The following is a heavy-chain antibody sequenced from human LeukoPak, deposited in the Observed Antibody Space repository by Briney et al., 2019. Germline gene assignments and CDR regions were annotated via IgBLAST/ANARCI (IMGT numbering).Heavy chain of an antibody. CDR3: ARASHYYDSSGYSFDY. J-gene: IGHJ4*02. Sequence: ASVKVSCKASGYTFTSYDINWVRQATGQGLEWMGWMNPNSGNTGYAQKFQGRVTMTRNTSISTAYMELSSPRSEDTAVYYCARASHYYDSSGYSFDYWGQGTLVTVSS. V-gene: IGHV1-8*01. CDR2: MNPNSGNT. D-gene: IGHD3-22*01. CDR1: GYTFTSYD.